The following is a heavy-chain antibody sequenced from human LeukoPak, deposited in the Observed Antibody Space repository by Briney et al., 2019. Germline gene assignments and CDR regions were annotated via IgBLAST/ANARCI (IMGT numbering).Heavy chain of an antibody. CDR2: IYYSGST. J-gene: IGHJ2*01. Sequence: PSETLSLTCTVSGGSNSSYYWSWIRQPPGKGLEWIGYIYYSGSTYYNPSLKSRVTISVDTSKNQFSLKLSSVTAADTAVYYCARTRRGRVVPAATQEKSYWYFDLWGRGTLVTVSS. CDR1: GGSNSSYY. V-gene: IGHV4-59*04. D-gene: IGHD2-2*01. CDR3: ARTRRGRVVPAATQEKSYWYFDL.